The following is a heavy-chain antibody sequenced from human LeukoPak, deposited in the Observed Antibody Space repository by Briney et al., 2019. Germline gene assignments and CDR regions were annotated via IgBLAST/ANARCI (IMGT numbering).Heavy chain of an antibody. CDR2: INPSGGTT. V-gene: IGHV1-46*01. CDR1: GYIFTSYS. J-gene: IGHJ3*02. D-gene: IGHD2-21*02. CDR3: ARELISGDWTWDI. Sequence: GASVKVSCKASGYIFTSYSLNWVRQAPGQGLEWMGTINPSGGTTNYAPKFQGRVTMTRDTSTSTVYMEVSSLRFEDTAVYYCARELISGDWTWDIWGQGTVVTVSS.